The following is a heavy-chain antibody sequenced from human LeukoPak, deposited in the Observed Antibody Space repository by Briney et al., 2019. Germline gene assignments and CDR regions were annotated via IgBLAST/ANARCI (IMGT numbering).Heavy chain of an antibody. J-gene: IGHJ4*02. CDR1: GGPISSYY. CDR3: ARVVGQQLVLDY. CDR2: IYYSGST. Sequence: SETLSLTCTVSGGPISSYYWSWIRQPPGKGLEWIGYIYYSGSTNYNPSLKSRVTISVDTSKNQFSLKLSSVTAADTAVYYCARVVGQQLVLDYWGQGTLVTVSS. D-gene: IGHD6-13*01. V-gene: IGHV4-59*01.